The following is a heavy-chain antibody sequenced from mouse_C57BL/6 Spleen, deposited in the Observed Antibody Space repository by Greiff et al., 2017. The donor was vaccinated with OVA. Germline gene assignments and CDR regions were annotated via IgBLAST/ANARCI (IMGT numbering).Heavy chain of an antibody. J-gene: IGHJ1*03. CDR2: INPSSGST. D-gene: IGHD1-1*01. CDR1: GYTFTSYW. V-gene: IGHV1-7*01. CDR3: AGAKNFYSSSYGYFDD. Sequence: QVQLQQSGAELAKPGASVKLSCKASGYTFTSYWMHWVKQRPGQGLVWIGYINPSSGSTKYHQKFKDKATLTADKSSSTSYMQQSILTYEDSAVYYDAGAKNFYSSSYGYFDDWGTGTTVTVSS.